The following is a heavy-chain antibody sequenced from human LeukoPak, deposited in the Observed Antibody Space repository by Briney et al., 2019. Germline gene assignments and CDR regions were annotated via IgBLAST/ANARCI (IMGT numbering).Heavy chain of an antibody. Sequence: GGSLRLSCAASGFTFTNYAMNWVRQASGKGLEWVGRIKEKTDGGTTDYAAPVKGRFTISRDDSKNTLYLQMNSLKTDDTAVYYCTSTLGYWGQGTLVTVSS. D-gene: IGHD3-16*01. CDR2: IKEKTDGGTT. J-gene: IGHJ4*02. CDR1: GFTFTNYA. V-gene: IGHV3-15*01. CDR3: TSTLGY.